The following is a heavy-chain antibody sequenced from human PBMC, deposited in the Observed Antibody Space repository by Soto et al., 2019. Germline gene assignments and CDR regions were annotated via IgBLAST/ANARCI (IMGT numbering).Heavy chain of an antibody. CDR3: ARLLVVPPNNWFDP. D-gene: IGHD2-15*01. Sequence: SLTCTVSGGSISSSSYYWGWIRQPPGKGLEWIGSIYYSGSTYYNPSLKSRVTISVDTSKNQFSLKLSSVTAADTAVYYCARLLVVPPNNWFDPWGLGTLVTVSS. J-gene: IGHJ5*02. CDR2: IYYSGST. CDR1: GGSISSSSYY. V-gene: IGHV4-39*01.